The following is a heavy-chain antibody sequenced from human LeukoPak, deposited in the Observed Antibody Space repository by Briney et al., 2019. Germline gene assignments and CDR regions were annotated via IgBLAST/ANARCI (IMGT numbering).Heavy chain of an antibody. V-gene: IGHV4-39*02. CDR3: AREGIAAASVLDY. CDR2: IYYSGST. Sequence: SETLSLTCTVSGGSISSSSYYWGWIRQPPGKGLEWIGSIYYSGSTYYNPSLKSRVTISVDTSKNQFSLKLSSVTAADTAVYYCAREGIAAASVLDYWGQGTLVTVSS. CDR1: GGSISSSSYY. D-gene: IGHD2-2*01. J-gene: IGHJ4*02.